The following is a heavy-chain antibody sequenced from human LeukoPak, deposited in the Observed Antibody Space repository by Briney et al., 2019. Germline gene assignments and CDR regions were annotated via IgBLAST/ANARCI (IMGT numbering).Heavy chain of an antibody. D-gene: IGHD5-18*01. CDR2: IYYSGST. CDR1: GGSISSYY. Sequence: SETLSLTCTVSGGSISSYYWSWIRQPPGKGLEWIGYIYYSGSTNYNPSLKSRVTISVDTSKNQFSLKLSSVTAADTAVYYCARLWDTAMAYFDYWGQGTLVTVSS. J-gene: IGHJ4*02. CDR3: ARLWDTAMAYFDY. V-gene: IGHV4-59*08.